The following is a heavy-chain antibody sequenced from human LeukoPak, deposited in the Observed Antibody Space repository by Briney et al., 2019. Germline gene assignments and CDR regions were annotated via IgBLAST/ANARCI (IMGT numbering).Heavy chain of an antibody. CDR2: IYYSGST. Sequence: SETLSLTCTVSGGSISNYYWSWIRQPPGKGLEWIGYIYYSGSTNYNPSLKSRVTISVDTSKNQFSLKLRSVTAADTAVYYCARDRHWTNDWVFDYWGQGTLVTVSS. J-gene: IGHJ4*02. CDR1: GGSISNYY. D-gene: IGHD1/OR15-1a*01. V-gene: IGHV4-59*01. CDR3: ARDRHWTNDWVFDY.